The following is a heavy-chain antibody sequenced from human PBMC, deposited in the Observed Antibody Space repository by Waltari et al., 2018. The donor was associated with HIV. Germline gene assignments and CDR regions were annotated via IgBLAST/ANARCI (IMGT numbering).Heavy chain of an antibody. CDR2: IRSKAYGGTT. Sequence: EVQLVESGGGLVKPGRSLRLSCTASGFTFGDYAMSWFRQARGKGLEWVGFIRSKAYGGTTEYAASVKGRFTISRDDSKSIAYLQMNSLKTEDTAVYYCTRYLTRDGYNSFDYWGQGTLVTVSS. D-gene: IGHD1-1*01. CDR1: GFTFGDYA. V-gene: IGHV3-49*05. J-gene: IGHJ4*02. CDR3: TRYLTRDGYNSFDY.